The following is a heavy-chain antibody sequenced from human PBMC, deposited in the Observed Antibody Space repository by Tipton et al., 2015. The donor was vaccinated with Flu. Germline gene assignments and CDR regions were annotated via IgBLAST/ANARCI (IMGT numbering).Heavy chain of an antibody. D-gene: IGHD6-13*01. Sequence: LSLTCTISGDSIRSDYYWGWVRQAPGKGLEWVANIKQDGSEKYYVDSVKGRFTISRDNAKNSLYLQMNSLRVEDTAVYYCVRAIAAAGSRWGQGTLVTVSS. CDR2: IKQDGSEK. CDR3: VRAIAAAGSR. CDR1: GDSIRSDY. V-gene: IGHV3-7*01. J-gene: IGHJ4*02.